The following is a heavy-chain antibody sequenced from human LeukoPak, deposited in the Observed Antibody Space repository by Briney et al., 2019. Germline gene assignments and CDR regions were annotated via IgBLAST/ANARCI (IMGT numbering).Heavy chain of an antibody. J-gene: IGHJ4*02. D-gene: IGHD1-26*01. CDR1: GYTFTGYY. Sequence: ASVKVSCKASGYTFTGYYMHWVRQAPGQGLEWMGWINPNSGGTNYAQKFQGRVTMTRDTSISTAYMELSSLRSEDTAVYYCATPRELLRRPFDYWGQGTLVTVSS. CDR2: INPNSGGT. CDR3: ATPRELLRRPFDY. V-gene: IGHV1-2*02.